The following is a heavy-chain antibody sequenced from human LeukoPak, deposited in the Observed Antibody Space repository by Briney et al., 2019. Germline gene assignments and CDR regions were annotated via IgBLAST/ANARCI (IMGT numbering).Heavy chain of an antibody. CDR1: GYTFTGYY. V-gene: IGHV1-2*02. J-gene: IGHJ3*02. Sequence: GASVKVSCKASGYTFTGYYMHWVRQAPXXXXXXXGXINXXXGGTNYAQKFQGRVTMTRDTSISTAYMELSRLRSDDTAVYYCARVFSVYGDYLNLDAFDIWGQGTMVTVSS. CDR3: ARVFSVYGDYLNLDAFDI. CDR2: INXXXGGT. D-gene: IGHD4-17*01.